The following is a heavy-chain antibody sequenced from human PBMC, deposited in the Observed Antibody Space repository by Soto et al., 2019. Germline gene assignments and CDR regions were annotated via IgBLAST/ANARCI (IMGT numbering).Heavy chain of an antibody. J-gene: IGHJ4*02. V-gene: IGHV3-11*01. Sequence: QVQLVESGGGLVKPGGSLRLSCAVSGFTFSNYYMAWIRQAPGKGLEWVSYISTSGTSTFYADSVKDRFTISRDNAENSLFLQMDRLRVEDTAVYFCARDGVLFXXXXDSWGQGTLVTVA. CDR3: ARDGVLFXXXXDS. CDR2: ISTSGTST. CDR1: GFTFSNYY. D-gene: IGHD3-16*01.